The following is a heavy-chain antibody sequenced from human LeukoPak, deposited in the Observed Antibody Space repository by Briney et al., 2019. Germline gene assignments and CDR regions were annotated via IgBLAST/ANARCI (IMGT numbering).Heavy chain of an antibody. Sequence: GASVKVSCKASGYTFTGYYMHWVRQAPGQGLEWIGWINPNSGGTNYAQKFQGRVTMTRDTSISTAYMELSRLRSDDTAVYYCARDNPGYSSGWYVAFDIWGQGTMVTVSS. D-gene: IGHD6-19*01. CDR3: ARDNPGYSSGWYVAFDI. J-gene: IGHJ3*02. CDR1: GYTFTGYY. V-gene: IGHV1-2*02. CDR2: INPNSGGT.